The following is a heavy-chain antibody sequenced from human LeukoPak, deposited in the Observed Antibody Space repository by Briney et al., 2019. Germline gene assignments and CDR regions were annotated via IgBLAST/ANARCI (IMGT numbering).Heavy chain of an antibody. CDR1: GGSISSYY. V-gene: IGHV4-4*07. J-gene: IGHJ6*03. Sequence: SETLSLTCTVSGGSISSYYWSWIRQPAGKGLEWIGRIYTSGSTNYNPSLKSRVTMSVDTSKNQFSLKLSSVTAADTAVYYCARVSSGSYYNLGYYYYYMDVWGKGTTVTISS. CDR3: ARVSSGSYYNLGYYYYYMDV. D-gene: IGHD3-10*01. CDR2: IYTSGST.